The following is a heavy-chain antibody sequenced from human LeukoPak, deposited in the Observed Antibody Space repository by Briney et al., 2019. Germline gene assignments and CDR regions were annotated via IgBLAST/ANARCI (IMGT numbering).Heavy chain of an antibody. V-gene: IGHV3-23*01. CDR3: AKDVKAGSSDYYFDY. CDR1: GFTFSRYA. CDR2: VSVSGGST. Sequence: PGGSLRLSCAASGFTFSRYALNWARQAPGKGLEWVSTVSVSGGSTYYADSVKGRFTISRDNSENTLYLQMNSLRAEDTAVYYCAKDVKAGSSDYYFDYWGQGTLVTVSS. D-gene: IGHD3-10*01. J-gene: IGHJ4*02.